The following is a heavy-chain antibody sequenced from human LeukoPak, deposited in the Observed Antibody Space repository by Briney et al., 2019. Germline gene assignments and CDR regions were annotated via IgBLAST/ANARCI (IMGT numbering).Heavy chain of an antibody. CDR2: ISSSGSTI. J-gene: IGHJ6*04. CDR3: ARLGGDTYYYGSGSFLTYGMDV. CDR1: GFTFSSYE. V-gene: IGHV3-48*03. Sequence: GGSLRLSCAASGFTFSSYEMNWVRQAPGKGLEWGSYISSSGSTIYYADSVKGRFTISRDNAKNSLYLQMNSLRAEDTAVYYCARLGGDTYYYGSGSFLTYGMDVWGKGTTVTVSS. D-gene: IGHD3-10*01.